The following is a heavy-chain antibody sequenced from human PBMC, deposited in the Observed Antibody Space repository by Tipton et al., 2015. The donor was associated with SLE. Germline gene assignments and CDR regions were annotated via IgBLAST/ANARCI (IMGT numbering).Heavy chain of an antibody. Sequence: QLVQSGPEVKKPGSSVKVSCKASGGPLSTFTVNWVRQAPGQGLEWMGSIISVFGTPNYAQKFQGRVTITADASTNTAYMELNSLRSEDTAVYFCARESAIAVAGTSWYFDLWGRGTLVIVSS. CDR3: ARESAIAVAGTSWYFDL. CDR2: IISVFGTP. J-gene: IGHJ2*01. D-gene: IGHD6-19*01. CDR1: GGPLSTFT. V-gene: IGHV1-69*18.